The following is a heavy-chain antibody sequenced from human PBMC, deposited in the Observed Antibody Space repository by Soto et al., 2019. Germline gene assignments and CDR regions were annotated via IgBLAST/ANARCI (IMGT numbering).Heavy chain of an antibody. CDR1: GYTFTSYY. CDR2: INPSGGST. D-gene: IGHD5-12*01. CDR3: ARLTITDAFDI. V-gene: IGHV1-46*03. J-gene: IGHJ3*02. Sequence: GASVKVSCKASGYTFTSYYMHWVRQAPGQGLEWMGIINPSGGSTSYAQKFQGRVTMTRDTSASTVYMELSSLRSEDTAVYYCARLTITDAFDIWGQGTMVTVSS.